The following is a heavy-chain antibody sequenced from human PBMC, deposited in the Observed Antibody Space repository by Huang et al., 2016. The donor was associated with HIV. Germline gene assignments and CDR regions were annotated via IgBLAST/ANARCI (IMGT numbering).Heavy chain of an antibody. CDR2: IKPKSGNT. CDR1: GFNFNNYD. V-gene: IGHV1-8*03. Sequence: QVQLVQSVAEVKKPGASVKVSCKASGFNFNNYDVTWVRQASGQGLERMGWIKPKSGNTGYAQKFQGRVTSTRNTSITTAYMELRSLRSEDTAVYYCARARGFLYDSTGYYSRYYFDSWGQGTLVTISS. CDR3: ARARGFLYDSTGYYSRYYFDS. J-gene: IGHJ4*02. D-gene: IGHD3-22*01.